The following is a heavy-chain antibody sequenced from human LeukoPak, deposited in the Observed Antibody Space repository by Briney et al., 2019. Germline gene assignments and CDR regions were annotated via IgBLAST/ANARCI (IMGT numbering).Heavy chain of an antibody. CDR1: GGSISSGGYY. CDR2: IYYSGST. Sequence: PSQTLSLTCTVSGGSISSGGYYWSWIRQHPGKGLEWIGYIYYSGSTYYNPSLKSRVTISVDTSKNQFSLKLSSVTAADTAVCYCARGYRMVRGVIDNDWYFDLWGRGTLVTVSS. J-gene: IGHJ2*01. D-gene: IGHD3-10*01. V-gene: IGHV4-31*03. CDR3: ARGYRMVRGVIDNDWYFDL.